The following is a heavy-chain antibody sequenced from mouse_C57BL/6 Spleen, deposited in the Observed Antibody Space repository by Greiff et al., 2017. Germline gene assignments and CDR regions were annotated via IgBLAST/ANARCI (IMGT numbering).Heavy chain of an antibody. CDR3: ARRAELGRGYAMDY. CDR2: IYPGSGNT. V-gene: IGHV1-66*01. Sequence: VQLQQSGPELVKPGASVKISCKASGYSFTSYYIHWVKQRPGQGLEWIGWIYPGSGNTKYNEKFKGKATLTADTSSSTAYMQLSSLTSEDSAVYYCARRAELGRGYAMDYWGQGTSVTVSS. CDR1: GYSFTSYY. D-gene: IGHD4-1*01. J-gene: IGHJ4*01.